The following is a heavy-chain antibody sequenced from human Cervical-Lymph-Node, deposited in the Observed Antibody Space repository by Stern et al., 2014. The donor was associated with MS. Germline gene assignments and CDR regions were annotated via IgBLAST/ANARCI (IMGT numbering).Heavy chain of an antibody. D-gene: IGHD1-1*01. Sequence: VQLVESGAEVKKPGASVKVSCEASGFTFTTHYLHWIRQAPGEGLEWVGRINPNSGTTSYARQFQGRVIITRDTSTSTIYMELTGLRSEDTALYFCTRVQRERRALDHFDPWGQGTLVTVSS. J-gene: IGHJ5*02. CDR2: INPNSGTT. V-gene: IGHV1-46*03. CDR3: TRVQRERRALDHFDP. CDR1: GFTFTTHY.